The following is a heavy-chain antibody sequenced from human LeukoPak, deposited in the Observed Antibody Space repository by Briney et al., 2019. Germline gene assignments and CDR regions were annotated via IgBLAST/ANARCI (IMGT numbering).Heavy chain of an antibody. V-gene: IGHV3-23*05. CDR2: IYGNGYSI. CDR1: GFTFDNYA. D-gene: IGHD2/OR15-2a*01. CDR3: ARGPDAPEGAPFFYHYMDV. Sequence: PGRPLRLSCVTSGFTFDNYAMTWVRQAPGKGLEWVSSIYGNGYSIYYADSVRGRFTLSRDNSRNTLYLEMKNLRAEDTAVYYCARGPDAPEGAPFFYHYMDVWGKGTTVSVS. J-gene: IGHJ6*03.